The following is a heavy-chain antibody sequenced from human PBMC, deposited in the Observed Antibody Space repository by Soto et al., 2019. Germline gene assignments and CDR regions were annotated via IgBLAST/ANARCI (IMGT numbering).Heavy chain of an antibody. CDR3: ASLIQNDYYGSGSSLYGMDV. Sequence: PSETLSLTCAVYGGSFSGYYWSWIRQPPGKGLEWIGEINHSGSTNYNPSLKSRVTISVDTSKNQFSLKLSSVTAADTAVYYCASLIQNDYYGSGSSLYGMDVWGQGTTVTVSS. D-gene: IGHD3-10*01. CDR2: INHSGST. J-gene: IGHJ6*02. V-gene: IGHV4-34*01. CDR1: GGSFSGYY.